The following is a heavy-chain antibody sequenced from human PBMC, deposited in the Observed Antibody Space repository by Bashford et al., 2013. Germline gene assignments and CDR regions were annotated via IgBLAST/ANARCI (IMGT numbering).Heavy chain of an antibody. CDR2: ISGSGGST. CDR3: ASVHYGGLDY. Sequence: VRQAPGKGLEWVSAISGSGGSTYYADSVKGRFTISRDNSKNSLYLQMNSLRAEDTAVYYCASVHYGGLDYWGQGTLVTVSS. J-gene: IGHJ4*02. D-gene: IGHD4-23*01. V-gene: IGHV3-23*01.